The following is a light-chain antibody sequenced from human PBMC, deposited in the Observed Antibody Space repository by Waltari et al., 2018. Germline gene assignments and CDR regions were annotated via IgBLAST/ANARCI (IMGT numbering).Light chain of an antibody. CDR1: QSVSRA. V-gene: IGKV3-20*01. CDR2: GAS. Sequence: GERATVSGRTSQSVSRALAWYQQKPGQAPRLLIYGASTRATGIPDRFSGSGSGTDFSLTISRLEPDDFAVYYCQHYLRLPVTFGQGTTVEI. J-gene: IGKJ1*01. CDR3: QHYLRLPVT.